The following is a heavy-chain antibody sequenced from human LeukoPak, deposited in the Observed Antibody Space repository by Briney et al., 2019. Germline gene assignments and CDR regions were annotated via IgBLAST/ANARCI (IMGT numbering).Heavy chain of an antibody. CDR2: ISYDGSNK. Sequence: GGSLRLSCAGSGFTFRSYGMHWVRQAPGKGLEWVTVISYDGSNKYYADSVKGRFTVSRDNSKNTLYLQMNSLRAEDTAVYYCAKSDSGSGYYYYYMDVWGKGTTVTVSS. D-gene: IGHD3-10*01. V-gene: IGHV3-30*18. CDR1: GFTFRSYG. CDR3: AKSDSGSGYYYYYMDV. J-gene: IGHJ6*03.